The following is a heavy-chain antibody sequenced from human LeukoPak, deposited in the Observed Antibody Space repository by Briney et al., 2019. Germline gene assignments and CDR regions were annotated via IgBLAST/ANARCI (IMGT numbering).Heavy chain of an antibody. V-gene: IGHV4-4*02. CDR2: IHRSGST. CDR3: AREIVGGFNPGAY. J-gene: IGHJ4*02. CDR1: LDSTTSNF. Sequence: SETLSLTCTVSLDSTTSNFWSWVRQPPGKGLEWIGEIHRSGSTNYNPSLQSRVTTSIDRSKNQIALELSSVTAADTAAYYCAREIVGGFNPGAYWGQGTLVTVSS. D-gene: IGHD1-14*01.